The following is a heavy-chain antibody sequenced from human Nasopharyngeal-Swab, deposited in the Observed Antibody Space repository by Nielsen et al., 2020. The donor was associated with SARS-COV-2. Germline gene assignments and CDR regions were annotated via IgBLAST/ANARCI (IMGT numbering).Heavy chain of an antibody. CDR2: INQAGSVQ. D-gene: IGHD1-26*01. J-gene: IGHJ4*02. Sequence: GGSLRFSCAASGFTFTNHWMSWVRQAPGKGLEWLANINQAGSVQKYVDSVKGRFFISRDNTEKTLFLQMNSLTVGDTAVYYCVRNGGALDFWGQGTMVTVSS. CDR3: VRNGGALDF. CDR1: GFTFTNHW. V-gene: IGHV3-7*01.